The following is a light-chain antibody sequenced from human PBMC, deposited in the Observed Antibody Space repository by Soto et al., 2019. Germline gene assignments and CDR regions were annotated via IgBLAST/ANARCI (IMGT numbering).Light chain of an antibody. Sequence: DIQMTQSPSSLSASVGDRVTITCRASLGISNYLAWFQQKPGKVPKLLIYEASTLQSGVPSRFSDSGSGTDFTLTISSLQPEDVATYYCQNFNSAPFTFGQGTKLEIK. V-gene: IGKV1-27*01. J-gene: IGKJ2*01. CDR3: QNFNSAPFT. CDR1: LGISNY. CDR2: EAS.